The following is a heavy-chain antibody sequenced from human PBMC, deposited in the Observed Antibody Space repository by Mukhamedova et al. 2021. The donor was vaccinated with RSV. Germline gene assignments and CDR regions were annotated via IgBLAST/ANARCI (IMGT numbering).Heavy chain of an antibody. D-gene: IGHD3-16*01. V-gene: IGHV1-46*01. Sequence: APGQGLEWMGIINPSGGSTNYAQKFQGRVTMTRDTSTSTLYMEVSSLRPEDTAVYYCARGGISHGVDYWGQGTLVTVSS. J-gene: IGHJ4*02. CDR3: ARGGISHGVDY. CDR2: INPSGGST.